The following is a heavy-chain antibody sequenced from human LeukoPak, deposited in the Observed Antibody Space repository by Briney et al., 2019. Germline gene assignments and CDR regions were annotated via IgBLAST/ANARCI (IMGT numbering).Heavy chain of an antibody. CDR2: ISYDGSNK. CDR1: GFTFSSYG. Sequence: GRSLRLSCAASGFTFSSYGMHWVRQAPGKGLEWVAVISYDGSNKYYADSVKGRFTISRDNSKNTLYLQMNSLRAEDTAVYYCAKFATGFDYWGQGTLVTVSS. V-gene: IGHV3-30*18. CDR3: AKFATGFDY. J-gene: IGHJ4*02.